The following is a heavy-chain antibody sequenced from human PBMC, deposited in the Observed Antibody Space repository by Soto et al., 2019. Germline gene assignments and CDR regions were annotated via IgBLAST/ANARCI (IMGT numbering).Heavy chain of an antibody. D-gene: IGHD3-3*01. Sequence: LRLSCAASGFTVSSNYMSWVRQAPGKGLEWVSVIYSGGSTYYADSVKGRFTISRDNSKNTLYLQMNSLRAEDTAVYYCARNYDFWSGYRSNGMDVWGKGTTVPDSS. V-gene: IGHV3-53*01. CDR2: IYSGGST. CDR3: ARNYDFWSGYRSNGMDV. J-gene: IGHJ6*04. CDR1: GFTVSSNY.